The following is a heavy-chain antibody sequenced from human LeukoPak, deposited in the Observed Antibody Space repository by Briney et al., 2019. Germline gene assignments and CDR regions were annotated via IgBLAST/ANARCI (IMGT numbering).Heavy chain of an antibody. J-gene: IGHJ5*02. CDR3: ARASSGWYNWFDP. Sequence: GGSLRLSCAASGFTFSSYEMNWVRQAPGKGLEWVSYISSSGSTIYYADSVKGRFTISRDNAKNSLYLQMNSLRAEDTAVYYCARASSGWYNWFDPWGQGTLVTVSS. D-gene: IGHD6-19*01. CDR2: ISSSGSTI. V-gene: IGHV3-48*03. CDR1: GFTFSSYE.